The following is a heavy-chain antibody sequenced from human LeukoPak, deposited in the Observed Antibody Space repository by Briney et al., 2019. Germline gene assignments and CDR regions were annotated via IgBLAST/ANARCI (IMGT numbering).Heavy chain of an antibody. CDR3: ARLSQYYYDSSGYPNFDY. D-gene: IGHD3-22*01. J-gene: IGHJ4*02. Sequence: SVTVSCKASGGTFSSYAISWVRQAPGQGLEWTGGIIPIFGTANYAQKFQGRVTITADESTSTAYMELSSLRSEDTAVYYCARLSQYYYDSSGYPNFDYWGQGTLVTVSS. V-gene: IGHV1-69*13. CDR1: GGTFSSYA. CDR2: IIPIFGTA.